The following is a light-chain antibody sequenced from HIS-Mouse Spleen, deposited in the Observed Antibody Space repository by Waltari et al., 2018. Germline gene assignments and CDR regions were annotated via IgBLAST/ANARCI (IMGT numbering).Light chain of an antibody. CDR3: CSYAGSSRV. CDR2: EGS. J-gene: IGLJ3*02. Sequence: QSALTQPATVPASPAQSITIACNRTSSDVGRYYLVTWYQQHPGKAPKLIIYEGSKRSSGVSNLFSGSKSGNTASLTISGLQAEDEADYYCCSYAGSSRVFGGGTKLTVL. V-gene: IGLV2-23*01. CDR1: SSDVGRYYL.